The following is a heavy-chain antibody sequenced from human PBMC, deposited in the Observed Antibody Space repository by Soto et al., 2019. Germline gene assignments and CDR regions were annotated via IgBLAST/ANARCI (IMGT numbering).Heavy chain of an antibody. J-gene: IGHJ4*02. CDR3: VRDIR. CDR1: GFTFNNFW. CDR2: INSDGTTT. Sequence: EVQLVESGGGLVQPGGSLRPSCAASGFTFNNFWMYWVRQTPEKGLVWVSGINSDGTTTIYADSVKGRFTISRDNAKNSLYLQMNCLTVEDTAIYDCVRDIRWGQGTLVTVSS. V-gene: IGHV3-74*01.